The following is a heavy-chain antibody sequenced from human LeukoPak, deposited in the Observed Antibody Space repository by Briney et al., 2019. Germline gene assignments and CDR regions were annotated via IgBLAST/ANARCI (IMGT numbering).Heavy chain of an antibody. D-gene: IGHD7-27*01. CDR2: ISTSGNT. Sequence: SETLSLTCTVSGDSISRGNNYWTWIRQPAGKGLEWLGRISTSGNTNYNPSLKSQVTISRHTSKNQFSLNLNFVTTADTAIYYCARDRAGDSFDIWGQGTLVTVSS. CDR1: GDSISRGNNY. CDR3: ARDRAGDSFDI. V-gene: IGHV4-61*02. J-gene: IGHJ3*02.